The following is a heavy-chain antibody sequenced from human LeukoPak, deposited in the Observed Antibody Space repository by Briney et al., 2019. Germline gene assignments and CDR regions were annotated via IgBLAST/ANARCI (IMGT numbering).Heavy chain of an antibody. Sequence: SETLSLTCAVYGGSFSGYYWSWIRQPPGKGLEWIGEINHSGSTNYNPSLKSRVTISVDTFKNQFSLKLSSVTAADTAVYYCAREMGLLPGDIWGQGTMVTVSS. CDR3: AREMGLLPGDI. V-gene: IGHV4-34*01. CDR2: INHSGST. J-gene: IGHJ3*02. CDR1: GGSFSGYY. D-gene: IGHD2-15*01.